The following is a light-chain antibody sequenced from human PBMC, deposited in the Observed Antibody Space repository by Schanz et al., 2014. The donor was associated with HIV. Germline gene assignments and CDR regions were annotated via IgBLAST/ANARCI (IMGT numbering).Light chain of an antibody. V-gene: IGKV3-20*01. CDR3: QQYGDTPKYT. CDR1: QSVGGSQ. J-gene: IGKJ2*01. CDR2: GAS. Sequence: EIVLTQSPGRLSLSPGERATLSCRASQSVGGSQLAWFQLKRGQPPRLLIYGASSRATGIPDRFSGSGFGTDFTLTINRVEPADFAVYYCQQYGDTPKYTFGQGTRLE.